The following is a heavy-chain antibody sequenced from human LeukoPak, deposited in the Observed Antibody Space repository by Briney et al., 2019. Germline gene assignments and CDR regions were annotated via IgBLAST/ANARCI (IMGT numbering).Heavy chain of an antibody. D-gene: IGHD2-2*01. J-gene: IGHJ4*02. CDR3: AREVVVVPAAIT. V-gene: IGHV4-59*12. CDR2: ISYSGST. Sequence: SETLSLTCTVSGDSISSYSWSWIRQPPGKGLEWIGYISYSGSTNYNPSLKSRVTMSVDTSKGQFSLKLSSVTAADTAVYYCAREVVVVPAAITWGQGTLVTVSS. CDR1: GDSISSYS.